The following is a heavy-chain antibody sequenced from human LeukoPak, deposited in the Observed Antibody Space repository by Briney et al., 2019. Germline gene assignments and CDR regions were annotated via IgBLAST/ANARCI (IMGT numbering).Heavy chain of an antibody. Sequence: TGGSLRLSCAASGFTFSTYSMSWVRQAPGKGLEWVANIKQDGSEKYYVDSVKGRFTISRDNAKNSLYLQMNSLRAEDTAVYYCARGLLYGGNCYFDYWGQGTLVTVSS. J-gene: IGHJ4*02. D-gene: IGHD2-21*01. V-gene: IGHV3-7*01. CDR1: GFTFSTYS. CDR3: ARGLLYGGNCYFDY. CDR2: IKQDGSEK.